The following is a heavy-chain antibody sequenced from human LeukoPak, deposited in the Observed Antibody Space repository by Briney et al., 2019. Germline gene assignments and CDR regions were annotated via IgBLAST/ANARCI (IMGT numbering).Heavy chain of an antibody. Sequence: GGSLRLSCAASGFTFSNYAMNWVRQAPGKGLEWVSAISGSGGSPYYADSVKGRFTISRDNSKNTLYLQVNSLRAEDTAVYYCAKGGSSAYYYARGFDYWGQGTLVTVSS. J-gene: IGHJ4*02. D-gene: IGHD3-22*01. V-gene: IGHV3-23*01. CDR2: ISGSGGSP. CDR3: AKGGSSAYYYARGFDY. CDR1: GFTFSNYA.